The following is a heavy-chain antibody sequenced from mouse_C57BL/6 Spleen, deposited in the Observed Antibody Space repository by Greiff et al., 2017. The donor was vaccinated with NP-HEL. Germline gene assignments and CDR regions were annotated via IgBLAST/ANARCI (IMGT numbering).Heavy chain of an antibody. V-gene: IGHV1-19*01. CDR1: GYTFTDYY. CDR3: ARVAYYSNYEGYWYFDV. J-gene: IGHJ1*03. D-gene: IGHD2-5*01. Sequence: EVQLQQSGPVLVKPGASVKMSCKASGYTFTDYYMNWVKQSHGKSLEWIGVINPYNGGTSYNQKFKGKATLTVDKSSSTAYMELNSLTSEDSAVYYCARVAYYSNYEGYWYFDVWGTGTTVTVSS. CDR2: INPYNGGT.